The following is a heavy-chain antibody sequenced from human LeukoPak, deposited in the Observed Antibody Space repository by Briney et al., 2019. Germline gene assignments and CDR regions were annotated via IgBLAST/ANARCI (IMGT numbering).Heavy chain of an antibody. J-gene: IGHJ4*02. D-gene: IGHD3-9*01. CDR3: GRSPDILTGENFDY. CDR2: INPYSGGT. CDR1: GYTFTCYY. Sequence: GSVKAFCSASGYTFTCYYMQWGRQAPGEGVEWVGRINPYSGGTNYDQNFEDRVTITKETSNNPDYLELSKLTTDDTAVYYCGRSPDILTGENFDYWGQGTLVTVSS. V-gene: IGHV1-2*02.